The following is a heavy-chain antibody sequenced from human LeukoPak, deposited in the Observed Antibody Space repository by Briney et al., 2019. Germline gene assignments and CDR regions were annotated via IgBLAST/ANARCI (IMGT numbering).Heavy chain of an antibody. V-gene: IGHV3-23*01. CDR3: AKKSRDGYNPFDY. J-gene: IGHJ4*02. CDR2: MSSSGESP. Sequence: SGGSLRLSCAASGFTFSRYAMSWVRQAPGKGLEWVSGMSSSGESPYYADSVKGRFTISRDNSKNTLYLEISSLRAEDTAVYYCAKKSRDGYNPFDYLGQGTLVTVSS. D-gene: IGHD5-24*01. CDR1: GFTFSRYA.